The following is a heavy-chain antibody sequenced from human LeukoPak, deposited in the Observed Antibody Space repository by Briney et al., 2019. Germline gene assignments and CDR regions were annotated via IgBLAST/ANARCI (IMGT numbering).Heavy chain of an antibody. CDR1: GFTFGAHS. CDR3: ARDPAIYNSGWFDY. J-gene: IGHJ4*02. Sequence: GRSLRLSCTTSGFTFGAHSISWVRQAPGKGLEWISFIRSNTYGGTTEYAASVEGRFTISRDESKSIAYLQMDSLKTEDTAVYYCARDPAIYNSGWFDYWGQGTLVTVSS. CDR2: IRSNTYGGTT. V-gene: IGHV3-49*04. D-gene: IGHD6-19*01.